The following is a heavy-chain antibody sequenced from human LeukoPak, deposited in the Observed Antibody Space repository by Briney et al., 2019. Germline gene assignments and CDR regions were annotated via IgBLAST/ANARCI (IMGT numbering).Heavy chain of an antibody. J-gene: IGHJ4*02. D-gene: IGHD6-13*01. V-gene: IGHV5-51*01. CDR3: ARLAVSSIWSVYFDY. CDR1: GYIFTHNW. Sequence: GESLKISCKGSGYIFTHNWIGWVRQMPGKGLEWMGIIYPGDSDTRYSPSFEGQVTISVDKSISTAYLQWSSLKASDTAMYYCARLAVSSIWSVYFDYWGQGTLVTVSS. CDR2: IYPGDSDT.